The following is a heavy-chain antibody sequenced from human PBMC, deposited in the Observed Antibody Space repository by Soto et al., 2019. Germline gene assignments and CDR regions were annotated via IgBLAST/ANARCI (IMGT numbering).Heavy chain of an antibody. V-gene: IGHV4-34*01. CDR1: GGSFSGYY. D-gene: IGHD3-3*01. CDR3: ARDQRIFGVVIPYYYYYGMDV. Sequence: SETLSLTCAVYGGSFSGYYWSWIRQPPGKGLEWIGEINHSGSTNYNPSLKSRVTISVDTSKNQVSLKLSSVTAADTAVYYCARDQRIFGVVIPYYYYYGMDVWGQGTTVTVSS. J-gene: IGHJ6*02. CDR2: INHSGST.